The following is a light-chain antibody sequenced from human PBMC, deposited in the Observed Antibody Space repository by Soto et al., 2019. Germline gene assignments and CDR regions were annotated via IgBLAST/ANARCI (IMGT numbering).Light chain of an antibody. J-gene: IGLJ1*01. CDR1: SSDVGGYNF. V-gene: IGLV2-8*01. Sequence: QSALTQPPSASGSRGQSVTISCTGTSSDVGGYNFVSWYQQHPGKAPKLILYEVTKRPSGVPDRFSGSKAGNTASLTVSGLQTEDEAHYYGSSYAGTKSRYVFGTGTKVTVL. CDR3: SSYAGTKSRYV. CDR2: EVT.